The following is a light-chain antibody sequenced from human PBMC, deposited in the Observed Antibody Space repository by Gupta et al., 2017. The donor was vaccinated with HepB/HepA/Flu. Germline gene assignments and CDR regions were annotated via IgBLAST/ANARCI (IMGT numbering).Light chain of an antibody. Sequence: QSALTQPASVSGSPGQSITISCPGTSSDVGSYNLVSWYQQHPGKAPKLMIYEVSKRPSGVSNRFSGSRSGNTAYLTISGLQAEDEADYYCCAYAGRVFGGGTKLTVL. CDR3: CAYAGRV. CDR2: EVS. J-gene: IGLJ2*01. V-gene: IGLV2-23*02. CDR1: SSDVGSYNL.